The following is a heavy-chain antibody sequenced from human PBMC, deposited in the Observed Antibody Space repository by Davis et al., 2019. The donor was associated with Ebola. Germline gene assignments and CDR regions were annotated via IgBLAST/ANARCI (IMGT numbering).Heavy chain of an antibody. Sequence: AASVKVSCKASGYTLTGYSMHWVRQAPGQGLEWMGWINPNSGGTNYAQKFQGWVTMTRDTSISTAYMELSRLRSDDTAVYYCARDQDSNFSLRVTEGPFDYWGQGTLVTVSS. V-gene: IGHV1-2*04. J-gene: IGHJ4*02. D-gene: IGHD4-11*01. CDR1: GYTLTGYS. CDR2: INPNSGGT. CDR3: ARDQDSNFSLRVTEGPFDY.